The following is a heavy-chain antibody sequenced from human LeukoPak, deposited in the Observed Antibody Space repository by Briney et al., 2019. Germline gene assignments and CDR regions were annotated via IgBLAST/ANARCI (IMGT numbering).Heavy chain of an antibody. V-gene: IGHV5-51*01. CDR2: IYPGDSDT. Sequence: PGESLKISCKGSGYSFTSYWIGWVRQMPGKGLEWMGIIYPGDSDTRYSPSFQGQVTISADKSISTAYPQWSSLKASDTAMYYCARTAGWELLWFDPWGQGTLVTVSS. CDR3: ARTAGWELLWFDP. CDR1: GYSFTSYW. D-gene: IGHD1-26*01. J-gene: IGHJ5*02.